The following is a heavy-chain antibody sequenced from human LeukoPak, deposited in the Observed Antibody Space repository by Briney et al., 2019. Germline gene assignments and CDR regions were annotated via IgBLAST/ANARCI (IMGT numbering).Heavy chain of an antibody. V-gene: IGHV4-30-4*02. CDR2: IYYSGST. D-gene: IGHD3-22*01. CDR1: GGSISSGDYY. CDR3: ARDYYGSVGYYGAGYSYGMDV. Sequence: SETLSLTCTVSGGSISSGDYYWSWIRQPPGKGLEWIGYIYYSGSTYYNPSLKSRVTISVDTSKKHFSLNLTSVSAADTAVYYCARDYYGSVGYYGAGYSYGMDVWGQGTTVTVSS. J-gene: IGHJ6*02.